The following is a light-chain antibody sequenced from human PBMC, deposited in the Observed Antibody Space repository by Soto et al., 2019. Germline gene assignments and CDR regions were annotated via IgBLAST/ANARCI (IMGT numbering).Light chain of an antibody. V-gene: IGLV2-14*02. CDR2: EAS. J-gene: IGLJ3*02. CDR3: SSYARNRDIL. Sequence: QSALTQPASVSGSPGQSITISCTGSSNDVGSYKFVSWYQQYPGKTPKLIIYEASKRPAGVSSRFTGSKSGNTASLRISGLQAMDEADYFCSSYARNRDILFGGGTKLTVL. CDR1: SNDVGSYKF.